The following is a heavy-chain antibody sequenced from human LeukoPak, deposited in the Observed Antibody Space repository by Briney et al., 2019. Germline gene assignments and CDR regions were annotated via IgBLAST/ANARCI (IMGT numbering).Heavy chain of an antibody. D-gene: IGHD6-13*01. CDR1: GFTFSSYA. Sequence: PGGSLRLSCAASGFTFSSYAMHWVRQAPGKGLEWVAVISYDGSNKYYADSVKGRLTISRDNSQSTLYLHMNSLSTEDTALYYCARAVPAPGTPENAFDIWGQGTLVTVSS. CDR2: ISYDGSNK. V-gene: IGHV3-30*04. J-gene: IGHJ3*02. CDR3: ARAVPAPGTPENAFDI.